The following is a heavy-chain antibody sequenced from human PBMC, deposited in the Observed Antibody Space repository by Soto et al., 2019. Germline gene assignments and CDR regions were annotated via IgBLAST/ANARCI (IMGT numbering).Heavy chain of an antibody. Sequence: QVQLVESGGGVVQPGRSLRLSCAASGFTFSRYGMQWVRQAPGKGLEWVAVIWYDGSNKYYADTVKGRFTISRDNSKNTLYLQMNSLGVEDTAVYYCARGTLRGDYGSEYWGQGTLVTVSS. CDR3: ARGTLRGDYGSEY. J-gene: IGHJ4*02. V-gene: IGHV3-33*01. D-gene: IGHD2-21*02. CDR1: GFTFSRYG. CDR2: IWYDGSNK.